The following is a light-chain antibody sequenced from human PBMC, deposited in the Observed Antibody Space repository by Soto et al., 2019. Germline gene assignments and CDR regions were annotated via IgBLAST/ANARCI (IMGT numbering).Light chain of an antibody. CDR2: DAS. Sequence: DIQMTQSPSSLSASVGNRVTITCQASQDIATYLNWYQQKPGKAPNLLIYDASNLETGVPSRFSGGGSGTHFTFTISNLQPDDFATYYCQQYESYLYTFGQGTKVDIK. CDR3: QQYESYLYT. CDR1: QDIATY. V-gene: IGKV1-33*01. J-gene: IGKJ2*01.